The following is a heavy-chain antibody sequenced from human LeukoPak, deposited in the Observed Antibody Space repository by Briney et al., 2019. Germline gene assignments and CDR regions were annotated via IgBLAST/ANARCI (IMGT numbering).Heavy chain of an antibody. Sequence: SGGSLRLSCAASGFTFTNYAMNWVRQAPGKGLEWVSGISDGGGATYYADSVKGRFTLSRDNSKNTLYLQMNSLRADDTAVYYCAGAFSGWSPKFWGQGTLVTVSS. V-gene: IGHV3-23*01. D-gene: IGHD6-19*01. J-gene: IGHJ4*02. CDR3: AGAFSGWSPKF. CDR2: ISDGGGAT. CDR1: GFTFTNYA.